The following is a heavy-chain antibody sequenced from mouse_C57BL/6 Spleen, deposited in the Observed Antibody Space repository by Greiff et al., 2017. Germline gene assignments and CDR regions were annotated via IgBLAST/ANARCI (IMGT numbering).Heavy chain of an antibody. CDR1: GFTFSSYA. Sequence: EVKLQESGGGLVKPGGSLKLSCAASGFTFSSYAMSWVRQTPEKRLEWVATISDGGSYTYYPDNVKDRFTISRDNAKNNLYLQMSHLKSEDTAMYYCARDHYYGSSPFAYWGQGTLVTVSA. J-gene: IGHJ3*01. CDR2: ISDGGSYT. V-gene: IGHV5-4*01. D-gene: IGHD1-1*01. CDR3: ARDHYYGSSPFAY.